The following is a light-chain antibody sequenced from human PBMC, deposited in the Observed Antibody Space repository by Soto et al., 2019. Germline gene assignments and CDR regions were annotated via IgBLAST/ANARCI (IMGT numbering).Light chain of an antibody. J-gene: IGLJ1*01. V-gene: IGLV2-23*01. CDR1: TLDVGASDY. CDR3: CSYAGRSIYV. CDR2: EGN. Sequence: QSVLTQPASMSGSPGQSITISCTGATLDVGASDYVFWYQQHPGKAPKLIIYEGNKRPSGVSTRFSGSKSANTASLTISGLQAEDEGDYYCCSYAGRSIYVFGTGTKVTAL.